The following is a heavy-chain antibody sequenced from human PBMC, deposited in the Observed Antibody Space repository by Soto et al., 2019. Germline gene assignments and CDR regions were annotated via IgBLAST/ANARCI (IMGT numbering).Heavy chain of an antibody. D-gene: IGHD3-3*01. CDR3: ARGGGYYDFWSGYYIGYYYYYGMDV. Sequence: QVQLVQSGAEVKKPGASVKVSCKASGYTFTSYDINWVRQATGQGLEWMGWMNPNSGNTGYAQKFQGRVTMTRNTSISKAYMELSSLRSEDTAVYYCARGGGYYDFWSGYYIGYYYYYGMDVRGQGTTVTVSS. J-gene: IGHJ6*02. V-gene: IGHV1-8*01. CDR2: MNPNSGNT. CDR1: GYTFTSYD.